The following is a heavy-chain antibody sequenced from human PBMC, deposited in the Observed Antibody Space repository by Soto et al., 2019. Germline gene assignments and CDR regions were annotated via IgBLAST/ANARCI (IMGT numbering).Heavy chain of an antibody. CDR3: ARGVAAAGNWGLSYFDY. D-gene: IGHD6-13*01. CDR1: GGSFSGYY. CDR2: INHSGST. V-gene: IGHV4-34*01. J-gene: IGHJ4*02. Sequence: SETLSLTCAVYGGSFSGYYWSWIRQPPGKGLEWIGEINHSGSTNYNPSLKSRVTISVDTSKNQFSLKLSSVTAADTAVYYCARGVAAAGNWGLSYFDYWGQGTLVTVSS.